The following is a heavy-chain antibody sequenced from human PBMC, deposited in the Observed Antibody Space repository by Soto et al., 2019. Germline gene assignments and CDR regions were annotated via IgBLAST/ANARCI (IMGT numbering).Heavy chain of an antibody. CDR3: ARDDCGGSRCSYYYGMDV. CDR2: IYYRGSI. J-gene: IGHJ6*02. D-gene: IGHD2-15*01. Sequence: PSATLSLTCTVSGGSISSGDSYWSWIRQPPGKGLEWIGYIYYRGSIFYNPSLESRVTISVDTSKNQFSLKLSSVTAADTAVYYCARDDCGGSRCSYYYGMDVWGQGTTVTVSS. CDR1: GGSISSGDSY. V-gene: IGHV4-30-4*01.